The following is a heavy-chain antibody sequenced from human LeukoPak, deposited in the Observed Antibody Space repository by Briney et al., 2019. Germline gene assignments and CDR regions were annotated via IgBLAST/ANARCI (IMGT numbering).Heavy chain of an antibody. CDR1: GGSISSYY. J-gene: IGHJ4*02. CDR2: IYYSGST. D-gene: IGHD1-14*01. V-gene: IGHV4-59*08. Sequence: PSETLSRTCTVSGGSISSYYWSWIRQPPGKGLEWIGYIYYSGSTNSNPSLKSRVTISADTSKNQVSLKLSSVTAADTAVYYCARHTELGGDFDYWGQGSLVTVSS. CDR3: ARHTELGGDFDY.